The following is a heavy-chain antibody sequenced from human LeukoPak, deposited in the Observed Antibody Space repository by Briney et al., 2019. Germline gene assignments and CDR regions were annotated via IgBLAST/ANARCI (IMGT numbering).Heavy chain of an antibody. CDR1: GGSISSYY. J-gene: IGHJ4*02. CDR2: IYYGGST. Sequence: SETLSLTCTVSGGSISSYYWSWIRQPPGKGLEWIGYIYYGGSTNYNPSLKSRVTIPVDTSKNQFSLKLSSVTAADTAVYYCARGRDGPDYWGQGTLVTVSS. CDR3: ARGRDGPDY. V-gene: IGHV4-59*01. D-gene: IGHD5-24*01.